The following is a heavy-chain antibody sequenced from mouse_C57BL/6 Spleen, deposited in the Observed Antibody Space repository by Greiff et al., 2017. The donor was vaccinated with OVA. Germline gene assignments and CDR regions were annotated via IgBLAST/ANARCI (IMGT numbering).Heavy chain of an antibody. CDR1: GYSFTGYY. V-gene: IGHV1-42*01. CDR3: ARSDYCDSSYVAGFGY. J-gene: IGHJ3*01. Sequence: VQLQQSGPELVKPGASVKISCKASGYSFTGYYMNWVKQSPEKSLEWIGVINPSTGGTTYNQKFKAKATLTVDKSSSTAYMQLKSLTSEESAVYDCARSDYCDSSYVAGFGYWGQGALVTVSA. D-gene: IGHD1-1*01. CDR2: INPSTGGT.